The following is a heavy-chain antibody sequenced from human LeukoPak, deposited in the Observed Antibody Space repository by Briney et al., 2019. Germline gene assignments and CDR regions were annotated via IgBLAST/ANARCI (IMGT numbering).Heavy chain of an antibody. CDR2: IYPGDSDT. CDR1: GYDFTNFW. J-gene: IGHJ4*02. Sequence: GESLKISCKASGYDFTNFWIGWVRPMPGKGLEWMGIIYPGDSDTTYSPSFQGQVTISADKSISTAYLQWSSLKASDTAMYYCARLEQLGLDSWGQGTLVTVSS. D-gene: IGHD1-1*01. V-gene: IGHV5-51*01. CDR3: ARLEQLGLDS.